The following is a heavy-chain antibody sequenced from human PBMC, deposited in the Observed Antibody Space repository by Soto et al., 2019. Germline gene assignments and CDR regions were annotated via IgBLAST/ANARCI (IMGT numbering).Heavy chain of an antibody. Sequence: SETLSLTCLVSGQYIKSNFWWAWVRQSPGKDLEWIGEIYHSGSAIYTPSLKNRVTLSLDESKNEFSLNMDSVTAADTAMYYCARDRLRGYDNSGFYFWGQGTPVTVSS. CDR2: IYHSGSA. D-gene: IGHD3-22*01. V-gene: IGHV4-4*02. J-gene: IGHJ4*02. CDR3: ARDRLRGYDNSGFYF. CDR1: GQYIKSNFW.